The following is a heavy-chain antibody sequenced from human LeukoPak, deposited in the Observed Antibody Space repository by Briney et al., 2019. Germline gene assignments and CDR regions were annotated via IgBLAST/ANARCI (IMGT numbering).Heavy chain of an antibody. CDR1: GGSISSYY. V-gene: IGHV4-4*07. CDR2: AHSSGST. CDR3: ATGSGSSWFDY. D-gene: IGHD6-13*01. Sequence: SETLSLTCIVSGGSISSYYWSWIRQPAGKGLEWIGLAHSSGSTNHNPSLKSRVTMSVDTSKNQFSLKLSSVTAADPAVYYCATGSGSSWFDYWGQGTLVTVSS. J-gene: IGHJ4*02.